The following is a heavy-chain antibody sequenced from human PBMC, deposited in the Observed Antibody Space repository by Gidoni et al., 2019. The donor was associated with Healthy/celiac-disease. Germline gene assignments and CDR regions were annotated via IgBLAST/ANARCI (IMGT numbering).Heavy chain of an antibody. CDR2: ISYDGSNK. CDR3: AKDRDQLLWGVVDY. D-gene: IGHD2-2*01. Sequence: GRSLRLSCAASGFTFSSYGMHWVRQAPGKGLEWVAVISYDGSNKYYADSVKGRFTISRDNSKNTLYLQMNSLRAEDTAVYYCAKDRDQLLWGVVDYWGQGTLVTVSS. J-gene: IGHJ4*02. V-gene: IGHV3-30*18. CDR1: GFTFSSYG.